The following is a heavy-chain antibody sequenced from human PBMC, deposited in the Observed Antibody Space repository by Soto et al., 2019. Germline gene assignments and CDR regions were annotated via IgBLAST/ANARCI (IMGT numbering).Heavy chain of an antibody. CDR1: GGSISSGGYY. CDR2: IYYSGST. D-gene: IGHD1-26*01. Sequence: SETLSLTCTVSGGSISSGGYYWSWIRQHPGKGLEWIGYIYYSGSTYYNPSLKSRVTISVDTSKNQFSLKLSSVTAADTAVYYCARWVGERNSYYAMDVWGQGTTVTVSS. V-gene: IGHV4-31*03. CDR3: ARWVGERNSYYAMDV. J-gene: IGHJ6*02.